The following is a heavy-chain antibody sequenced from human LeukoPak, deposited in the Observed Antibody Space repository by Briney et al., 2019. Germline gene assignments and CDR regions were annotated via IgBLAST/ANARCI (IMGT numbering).Heavy chain of an antibody. J-gene: IGHJ4*02. CDR3: ARHVGNWNDRRFDY. V-gene: IGHV5-51*01. CDR2: IYPGDSDT. D-gene: IGHD1-1*01. Sequence: GESLEISWKGSGYRFASYWVGWVRPLPGKGLEWMGIIYPGDSDTRYSPSFQGQVTISADKSISTAYLQWSSLKASDTAMYYCARHVGNWNDRRFDYWGQGTLVTVSS. CDR1: GYRFASYW.